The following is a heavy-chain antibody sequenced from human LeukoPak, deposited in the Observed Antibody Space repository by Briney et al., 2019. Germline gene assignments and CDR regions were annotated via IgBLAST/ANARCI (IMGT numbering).Heavy chain of an antibody. Sequence: ASVKVSCKASGYTFTGYYMHWVRQAPGQGLEWMGWINPNSGGTNYAQKFQGRVTMTRDTSISTACMELSRLRSDDTAVYYCARAHSSGWYYFGYWGQGTLVTVSS. V-gene: IGHV1-2*02. CDR2: INPNSGGT. D-gene: IGHD6-19*01. CDR1: GYTFTGYY. J-gene: IGHJ4*02. CDR3: ARAHSSGWYYFGY.